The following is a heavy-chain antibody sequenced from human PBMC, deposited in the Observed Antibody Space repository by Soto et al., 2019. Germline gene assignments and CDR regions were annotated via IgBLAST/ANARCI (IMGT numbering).Heavy chain of an antibody. J-gene: IGHJ6*02. CDR2: ISGSGVST. CDR1: GFTFSSYA. V-gene: IGHV3-23*01. CDR3: AKDHRIWGRLVEYMDV. Sequence: GGSLRLSCAASGFTFSSYALGWVRKASGRGLECVSAISGSGVSTFYADSVKGRFTISRDTSKNTLYLQMNTLTAEDTAVYYCAKDHRIWGRLVEYMDVWGQGTTVTVSS. D-gene: IGHD3-10*01.